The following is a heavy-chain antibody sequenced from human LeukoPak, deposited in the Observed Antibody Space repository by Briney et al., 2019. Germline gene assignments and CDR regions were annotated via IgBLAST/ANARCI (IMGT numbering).Heavy chain of an antibody. Sequence: GGSLRLSCAASGFTFSSYAMSWVRQAPGKGLEWVSSISGSGGSTYYADSVKGRFTIPRDNSKNTLYLQMNSLRAEDTAVYYCAKGTYYYDSSGYSVDYWGQGTLATVSS. CDR1: GFTFSSYA. J-gene: IGHJ4*02. D-gene: IGHD3-22*01. CDR2: ISGSGGST. CDR3: AKGTYYYDSSGYSVDY. V-gene: IGHV3-23*01.